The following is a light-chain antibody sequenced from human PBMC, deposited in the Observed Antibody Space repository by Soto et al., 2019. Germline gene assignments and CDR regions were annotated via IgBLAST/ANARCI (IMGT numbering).Light chain of an antibody. CDR3: QQYNSYS. V-gene: IGKV1-5*01. CDR2: DAS. J-gene: IGKJ1*01. CDR1: QSISSW. Sequence: EIQMTQSPSTLSASVGDRVTITCRASQSISSWLAWYQQKPWKAPKLLIYDASSLESGVPSRFSGSGSGTEFTLTISSLQPDDFATYYCQQYNSYSFGQGTKVDIK.